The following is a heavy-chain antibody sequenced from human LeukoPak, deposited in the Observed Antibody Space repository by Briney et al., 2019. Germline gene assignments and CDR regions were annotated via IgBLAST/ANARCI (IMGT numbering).Heavy chain of an antibody. V-gene: IGHV3-9*01. J-gene: IGHJ4*02. Sequence: SLRLSCAASGFTLDDYAMHWVRQAPGKGPEWVSGISWNSGSIGYADSVKGRFTISRDNAKNSLYLQMNSLRAEDTALYYCAKERYCSSTSCHSVFDYWGQGTLVTVSS. D-gene: IGHD2-2*01. CDR1: GFTLDDYA. CDR2: ISWNSGSI. CDR3: AKERYCSSTSCHSVFDY.